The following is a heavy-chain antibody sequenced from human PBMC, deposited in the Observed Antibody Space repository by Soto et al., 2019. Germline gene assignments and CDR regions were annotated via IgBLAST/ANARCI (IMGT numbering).Heavy chain of an antibody. Sequence: GGSLRLSCTASGFTFSDYAMAWVRQAPGKGLEWVSTISGGSSVTYYGDSVKGRFTISRDNAKKTLFLQLNRLSAEDTATYYCAKALSKNYYYPFDFWGQGTQVTVSS. CDR1: GFTFSDYA. V-gene: IGHV3-23*01. CDR3: AKALSKNYYYPFDF. J-gene: IGHJ4*02. CDR2: ISGGSSVT. D-gene: IGHD3-10*01.